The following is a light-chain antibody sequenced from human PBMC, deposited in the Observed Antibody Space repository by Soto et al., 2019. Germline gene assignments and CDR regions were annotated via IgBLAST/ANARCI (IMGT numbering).Light chain of an antibody. CDR1: QGISSY. V-gene: IGKV1-9*01. J-gene: IGKJ4*01. Sequence: IPLTQSPSSLSASVGDRVTITCRASQGISSYLAWYQQKPGKAPKLLIYAASTLQSGVPSRFSGSGSGTNFTLTISSLQAEDFATYYCQQLNSYLPLTFGGGTKVEIK. CDR3: QQLNSYLPLT. CDR2: AAS.